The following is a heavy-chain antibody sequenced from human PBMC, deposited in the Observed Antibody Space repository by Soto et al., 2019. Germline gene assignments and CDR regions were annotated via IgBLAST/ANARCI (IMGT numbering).Heavy chain of an antibody. CDR3: ARDSPPPRE. Sequence: QVQLVQSGAEVKKPGASVKVSCKASGYTFTSYHITWVRQAPGQGLEWMGWISAYNGNTNYAQKLQGRVTMTTDTSTSPAYRELRRLRSDDTAVYYWARDSPPPREWGQGTQFTVSS. J-gene: IGHJ4*02. CDR2: ISAYNGNT. CDR1: GYTFTSYH. V-gene: IGHV1-18*01.